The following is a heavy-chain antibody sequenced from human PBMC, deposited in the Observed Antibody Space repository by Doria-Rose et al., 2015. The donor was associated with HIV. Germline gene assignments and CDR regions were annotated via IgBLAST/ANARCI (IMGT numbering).Heavy chain of an antibody. V-gene: IGHV1-69*04. CDR3: ARIPPFSTSYYFDY. D-gene: IGHD2-2*01. CDR2: IIPVLGVA. CDR1: GTTFTMYA. J-gene: IGHJ4*02. Sequence: VQLVQSGAEVQRPGSSVKLSCKASGTTFTMYAINWVRQAPGQGPEWMGRIIPVLGVANYAQKFQARITITADDSTSTSYMELTTLRSDDTAIYYCARIPPFSTSYYFDYWGQGTRVTVPS.